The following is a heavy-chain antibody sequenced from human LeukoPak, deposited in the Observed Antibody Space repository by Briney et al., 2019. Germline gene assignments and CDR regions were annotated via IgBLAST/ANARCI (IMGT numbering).Heavy chain of an antibody. J-gene: IGHJ4*02. CDR3: ASGYDLSYFDY. V-gene: IGHV4-39*07. CDR2: IYHSGST. CDR1: GGSISSSSYY. D-gene: IGHD5-12*01. Sequence: PSETLSLTCTVSGGSISSSSYYWGWIRQPPGKGLEWIGSIYHSGSTYYNPSLKSRVTISVDTSKNQFSLKLSSVTAADTAVYYCASGYDLSYFDYWGQGTLVTVSS.